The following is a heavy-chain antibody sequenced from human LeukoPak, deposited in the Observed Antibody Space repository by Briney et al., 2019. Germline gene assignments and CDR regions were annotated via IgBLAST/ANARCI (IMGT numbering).Heavy chain of an antibody. V-gene: IGHV3-30*02. CDR1: GFTFSSHG. J-gene: IGHJ6*03. CDR2: IRNDGSDK. CDR3: ASSSEAYYYYMDV. Sequence: TGGSLRLSCGASGFTFSSHGMHWVRQAPGRGLEWVAFIRNDGSDKYYADSAKGRFTISRDISKNTVYLQMNSLRVEDSAVYYCASSSEAYYYYMDVWGKGTTVTISS. D-gene: IGHD2-2*01.